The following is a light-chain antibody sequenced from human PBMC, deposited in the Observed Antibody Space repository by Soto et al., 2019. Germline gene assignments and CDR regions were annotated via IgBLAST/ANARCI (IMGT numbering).Light chain of an antibody. J-gene: IGKJ1*01. CDR2: HAS. V-gene: IGKV1-8*01. CDR3: QQYNSYS. Sequence: AIRMTQSPSSLSASTGDRVTITCRASQGISSYLAWYQQKPGKAPKLLIYHASTLESGVPSRFSGSGSGTEFTLTISSLQPDDFATYYCQQYNSYSFGQGTKVDIK. CDR1: QGISSY.